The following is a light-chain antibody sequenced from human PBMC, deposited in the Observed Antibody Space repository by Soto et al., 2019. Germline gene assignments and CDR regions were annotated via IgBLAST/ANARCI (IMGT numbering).Light chain of an antibody. CDR1: QTVTNN. Sequence: EVVMTQSPALLSVSPGERVTLSCRASQTVTNNLAWYQQRPGQAPRLLIYDSSSRATGVPARFSGSGSGTEFTLTISSLKAEDFAVYFCQYYDSFRTFGQGTKVEIK. V-gene: IGKV3-15*01. CDR3: QYYDSFRT. J-gene: IGKJ1*01. CDR2: DSS.